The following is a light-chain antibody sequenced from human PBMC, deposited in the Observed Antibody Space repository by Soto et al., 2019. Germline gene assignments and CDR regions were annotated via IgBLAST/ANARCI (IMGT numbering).Light chain of an antibody. J-gene: IGKJ1*01. CDR1: QSFLYSSNNKNY. Sequence: IVMTQTPESLAVSLGERATINCKSSQSFLYSSNNKNYLAWYQQKPGQPPKLLIYWASTRESGVPDRFSGSGSGTDFTLTISSLQAEDVAVYYCQQYYSPWTFGQGTKVDIK. V-gene: IGKV4-1*01. CDR3: QQYYSPWT. CDR2: WAS.